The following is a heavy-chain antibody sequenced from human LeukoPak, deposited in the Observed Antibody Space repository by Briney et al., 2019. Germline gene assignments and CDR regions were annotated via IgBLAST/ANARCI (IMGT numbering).Heavy chain of an antibody. D-gene: IGHD6-13*01. V-gene: IGHV4-34*01. J-gene: IGHJ4*02. CDR2: INHGGST. CDR3: ARGRYVTTRGGAAAGFLDY. CDR1: GGSFSGHY. Sequence: SETLSLTCAVSGGSFSGHYWNWIRQPPGKWLEWIGEINHGGSTNYNPSLKSRVTISVDTSQNQFSLRLSSVTAADTAVYYCARGRYVTTRGGAAAGFLDYWGQGTLVTVSS.